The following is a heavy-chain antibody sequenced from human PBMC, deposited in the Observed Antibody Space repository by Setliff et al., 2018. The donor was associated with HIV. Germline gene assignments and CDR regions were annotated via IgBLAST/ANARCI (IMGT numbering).Heavy chain of an antibody. CDR1: GFTFSNYG. D-gene: IGHD3-10*01. CDR3: ARHDVVRGAIDN. J-gene: IGHJ4*02. CDR2: LRFDGSNK. Sequence: LRLSCAAFGFTFSNYGMHWVRQAPGKGLEWVAFLRFDGSNKSYGDSVRGRFTISRDNSKNTLYVQMNSLRAEDTAVYYCARHDVVRGAIDNWGQGTLVTVSS. V-gene: IGHV3-30*02.